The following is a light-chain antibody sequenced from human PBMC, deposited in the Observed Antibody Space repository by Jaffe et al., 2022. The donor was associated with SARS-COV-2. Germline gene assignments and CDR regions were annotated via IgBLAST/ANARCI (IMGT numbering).Light chain of an antibody. CDR1: QTMSSY. J-gene: IGKJ1*01. CDR3: HQSNTPPRA. CDR2: AAS. V-gene: IGKV1-39*01. Sequence: DIQLTQSPSSLSASVGDRVTITCRASQTMSSYLNWYQQKPGKAPKLLIYAASSLQTGVPSRFSGSGSGTDFTLTISNLQPDDFATYYCHQSNTPPRAFGQGTKVEIK.